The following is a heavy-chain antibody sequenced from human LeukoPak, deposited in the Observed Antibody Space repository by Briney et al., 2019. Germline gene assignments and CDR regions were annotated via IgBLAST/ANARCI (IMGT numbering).Heavy chain of an antibody. CDR3: ARVWQDYSNADY. Sequence: GGSLRLSCAASGFTFSSYHLIWVRQAPGKGLECISYISSGSDAIHYADSVKGRFAISRDNAKSLLYLQMNSLTAEDTAVYYCARVWQDYSNADYWGQGTLVTVSP. CDR1: GFTFSSYH. J-gene: IGHJ4*02. CDR2: ISSGSDAI. D-gene: IGHD4-11*01. V-gene: IGHV3-48*01.